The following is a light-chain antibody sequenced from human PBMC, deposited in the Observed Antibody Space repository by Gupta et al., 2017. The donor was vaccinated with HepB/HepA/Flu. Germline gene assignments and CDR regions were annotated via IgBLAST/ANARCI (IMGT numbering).Light chain of an antibody. Sequence: QLVLTQSPSASASLGASVTLTCTLSSGHTNYAIAWHQQQPEKGPRFLMKLNSDGSHNKADGIPDRFSGSSSGAERYLTISRRQSEDEDDYYCQTWGTGIHVFGGGTKLTVL. CDR3: QTWGTGIHV. CDR2: LNSDGSH. CDR1: SGHTNYA. J-gene: IGLJ2*01. V-gene: IGLV4-69*01.